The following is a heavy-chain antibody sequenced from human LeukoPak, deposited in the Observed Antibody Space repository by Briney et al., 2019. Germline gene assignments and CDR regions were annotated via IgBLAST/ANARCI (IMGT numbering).Heavy chain of an antibody. CDR3: TRDRGTYNWFDP. Sequence: GGSLRLSCAASGFDFSGSAVHWVRQSSGKGLEWVGHIDKKDNLYATAYAESVKGRFTISRDDSKNTAFLHMDSLKTGDTALYYCTRDRGTYNWFDPWGQGTLVTVSS. V-gene: IGHV3-73*01. CDR1: GFDFSGSA. J-gene: IGHJ5*02. CDR2: IDKKDNLYAT. D-gene: IGHD2-15*01.